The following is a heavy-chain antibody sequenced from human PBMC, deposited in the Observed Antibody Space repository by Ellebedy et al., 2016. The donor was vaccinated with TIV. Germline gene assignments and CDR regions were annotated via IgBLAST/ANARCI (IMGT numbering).Heavy chain of an antibody. J-gene: IGHJ4*02. D-gene: IGHD1-26*01. Sequence: AASVKVSCRASGYTFTDYRLDWVRQAPGHGLEWMGWINPNGGGIHYVQKFQGRVTMTGDTSISTAYLELSRLTSDDTAVYYCASDYWGSYEYWGQGTLVTVSS. CDR1: GYTFTDYR. CDR2: INPNGGGI. CDR3: ASDYWGSYEY. V-gene: IGHV1-2*02.